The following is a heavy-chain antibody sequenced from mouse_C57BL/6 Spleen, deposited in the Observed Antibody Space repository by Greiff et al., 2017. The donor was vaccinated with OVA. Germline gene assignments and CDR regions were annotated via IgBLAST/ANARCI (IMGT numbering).Heavy chain of an antibody. D-gene: IGHD1-1*01. V-gene: IGHV1-42*01. Sequence: VQLKQSGPELVKPGASVKISCKASGYSFTGNYMNWVKQSPEKSLEWIGEINPSTGGTTYNQKFKAKATLTVDKSSSTAYMQLKSLTSEDSAVYYCAREEQVYSYYAMDYWGQGTSVTVSS. CDR1: GYSFTGNY. J-gene: IGHJ4*01. CDR3: AREEQVYSYYAMDY. CDR2: INPSTGGT.